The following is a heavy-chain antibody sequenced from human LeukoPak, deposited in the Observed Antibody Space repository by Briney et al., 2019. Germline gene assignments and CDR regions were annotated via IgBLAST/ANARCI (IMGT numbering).Heavy chain of an antibody. V-gene: IGHV3-13*01. CDR2: IGTAGDT. CDR1: GFTFSSYD. D-gene: IGHD4-17*01. Sequence: GGSLRLSCAASGFTFSSYDMHWVRQATGKGLEWVSAIGTAGDTYYPGSVKGRFTISRENAKNSLYLQMNSLRAGDTAVYYCARGTATTGYYFDYWGREPWSPSPQ. CDR3: ARGTATTGYYFDY. J-gene: IGHJ4*02.